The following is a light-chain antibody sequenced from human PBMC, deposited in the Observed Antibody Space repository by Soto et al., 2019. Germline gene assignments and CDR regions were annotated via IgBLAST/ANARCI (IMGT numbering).Light chain of an antibody. CDR3: QQYGSPPHT. CDR2: GAS. CDR1: QSVYNSY. J-gene: IGKJ2*01. V-gene: IGKV3-20*01. Sequence: EIVLTQSPGTLSLSPGERATLSCRASQSVYNSYLAWYQQKPGQAPRLLINGASNRATGIPDRFSGSGSGTDFTLTISRLEPEDFAVYYRQQYGSPPHTFGQGTKLEIK.